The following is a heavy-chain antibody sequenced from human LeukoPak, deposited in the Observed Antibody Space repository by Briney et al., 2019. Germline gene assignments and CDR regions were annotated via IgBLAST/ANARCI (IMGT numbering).Heavy chain of an antibody. CDR1: GLTVSNNY. D-gene: IGHD2-21*02. V-gene: IGHV3-7*01. Sequence: GGSLRLSCVVSGLTVSNNYMSWVRQAPGKGLEWVANIKEDGSEKYYVDSVKGRFTISRDNAKNSLYLQMNSLRAEDTAVYYCERAAYCGADCYSFDYWGQGTLVTVSS. J-gene: IGHJ4*02. CDR3: ERAAYCGADCYSFDY. CDR2: IKEDGSEK.